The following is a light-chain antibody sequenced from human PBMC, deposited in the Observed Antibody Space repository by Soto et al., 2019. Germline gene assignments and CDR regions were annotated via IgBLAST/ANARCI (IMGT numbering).Light chain of an antibody. CDR2: DAS. CDR1: QGVSIY. CDR3: QQRSNWPVT. Sequence: EIVLTQSPATLSLSPGERATLSCRASQGVSIYLAWYQQKPGQVPRVLIYDASKRATGVPARFSGSGSGTDFTLTISSLEPEDFAVYYCQQRSNWPVTFGQGTKLEIK. V-gene: IGKV3-11*01. J-gene: IGKJ2*01.